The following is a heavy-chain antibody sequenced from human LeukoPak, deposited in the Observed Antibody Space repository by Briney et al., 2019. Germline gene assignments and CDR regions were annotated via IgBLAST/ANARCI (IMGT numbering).Heavy chain of an antibody. J-gene: IGHJ4*02. CDR1: GFTFSIYW. V-gene: IGHV3-7*01. Sequence: GGSLRLSCAASGFTFSIYWMNWVRQAPGKGLEWVANIKQDGSEKYYVDSVKGRFTISRDNAKNSLYLQMSSLRAEDMAVYYCARGWNYAYDYWGQGTLVTVSS. CDR2: IKQDGSEK. D-gene: IGHD1-7*01. CDR3: ARGWNYAYDY.